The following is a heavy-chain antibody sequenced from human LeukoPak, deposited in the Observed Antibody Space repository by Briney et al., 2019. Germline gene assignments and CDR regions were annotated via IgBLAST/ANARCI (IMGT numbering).Heavy chain of an antibody. J-gene: IGHJ4*02. D-gene: IGHD4-17*01. CDR3: ASHYGDYSFFDY. CDR1: GFTVSRSY. CDR2: IKQDGSEK. Sequence: QPGGSLRLSCAASGFTVSRSYMTWVRQAPGKGLEWVANIKQDGSEKYYVDSVKGRFTISRDNAKNSLYLQMNSLRAEDTAVYYCASHYGDYSFFDYWGQGTLVTVSS. V-gene: IGHV3-7*02.